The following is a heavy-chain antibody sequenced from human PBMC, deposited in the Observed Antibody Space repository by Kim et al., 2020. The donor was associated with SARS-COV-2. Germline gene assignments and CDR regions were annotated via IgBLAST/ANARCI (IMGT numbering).Heavy chain of an antibody. CDR1: GFTFSSYA. CDR3: AIVPLADIDD. CDR2: ICGSGSNT. Sequence: GGSLRLSCAASGFTFSSYAMRWVRQAPGKGLEWVSVICGSGSNTDYADSVKGRFTISRDNSKNTLYLQMNSLRAEDTAVYYCAIVPLADIDDWGQGTLVTVSS. V-gene: IGHV3-23*01. D-gene: IGHD1-1*01. J-gene: IGHJ4*01.